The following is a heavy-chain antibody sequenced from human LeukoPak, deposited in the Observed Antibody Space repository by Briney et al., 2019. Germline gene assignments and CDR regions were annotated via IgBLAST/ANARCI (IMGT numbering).Heavy chain of an antibody. CDR2: VYYSGST. Sequence: PSETLSLTCTVSGGSISSYYWTWFRQPPGKGLEWIGYVYYSGSTNYSLSPKSRVTISVDMSKNQFSLKLSSVTAADTAVYYCARSYGDYSWFDPWGQGILVTVSS. D-gene: IGHD4-17*01. CDR3: ARSYGDYSWFDP. CDR1: GGSISSYY. V-gene: IGHV4-59*01. J-gene: IGHJ5*02.